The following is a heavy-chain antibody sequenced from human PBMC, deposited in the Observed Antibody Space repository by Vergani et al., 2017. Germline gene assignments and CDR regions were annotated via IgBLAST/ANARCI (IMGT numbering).Heavy chain of an antibody. J-gene: IGHJ5*02. D-gene: IGHD6-13*01. Sequence: QVQLQQWGAGLLKPSETLSLTCAVYSGSFSGYYWSWIRQPPGKGLEWIGEINHSGSTNYNPSLKSRVTISVDTSKNQFSLKLSSVTAADTAVYYCARKRAAAGYNWFDPWGQGTLVTVSS. CDR3: ARKRAAAGYNWFDP. V-gene: IGHV4-34*01. CDR2: INHSGST. CDR1: SGSFSGYY.